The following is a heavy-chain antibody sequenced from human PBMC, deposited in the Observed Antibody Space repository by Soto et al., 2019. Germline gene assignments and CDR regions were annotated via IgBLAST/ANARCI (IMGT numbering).Heavy chain of an antibody. CDR3: ARDVGRFLEWFDY. CDR2: ISYDGSNK. J-gene: IGHJ4*02. Sequence: GGSLRLSCAASGFTFSSYAMHWVRQAPGKGLEWVAVISYDGSNKYYADSVKGRFTISRDNSKNTLYLQMNSLRAEDTAVYYCARDVGRFLEWFDYWGQGTLVTVSS. D-gene: IGHD3-3*01. V-gene: IGHV3-30-3*01. CDR1: GFTFSSYA.